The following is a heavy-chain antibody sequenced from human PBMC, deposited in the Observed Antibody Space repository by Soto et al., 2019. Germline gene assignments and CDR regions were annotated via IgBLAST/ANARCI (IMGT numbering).Heavy chain of an antibody. J-gene: IGHJ6*02. CDR2: ISWDGGST. Sequence: PGGSLRLSCAASGFTFDDYTMHWVRRAPGKGLEWVSLISWDGGSTYYADSVKGRFTISRDNGKNSLYLQMNSLRTEDTALYYCAKDDSSGYYYSNGMDVWGQGTTVTVSS. D-gene: IGHD3-22*01. CDR1: GFTFDDYT. V-gene: IGHV3-43*01. CDR3: AKDDSSGYYYSNGMDV.